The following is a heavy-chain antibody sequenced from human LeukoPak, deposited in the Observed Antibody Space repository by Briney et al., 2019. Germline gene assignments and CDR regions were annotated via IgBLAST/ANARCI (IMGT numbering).Heavy chain of an antibody. CDR1: GLTFSTFA. D-gene: IGHD3-22*01. CDR3: ARRAGDYSHPYDY. J-gene: IGHJ4*02. Sequence: PGGSLRLSCAASGLTFSTFAMIWVRQPPGKGLEWVSSIFPSGGEIHYADSVKGRFTISRDNSKNTLYLQMNTLRAEDTAVYYCARRAGDYSHPYDYWGQGTLVTVSS. V-gene: IGHV3-23*01. CDR2: IFPSGGEI.